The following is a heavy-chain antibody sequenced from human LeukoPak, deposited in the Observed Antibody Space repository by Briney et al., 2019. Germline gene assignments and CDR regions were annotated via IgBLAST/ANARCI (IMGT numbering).Heavy chain of an antibody. Sequence: GGSLRLSCAASGFTISNNYMNWIRQAPGKGLEWVSVIYSGGSTYYADSVKGRFTISRDNSKNTLYLQMNSLRAEDTAVYYCARGAAAGNFDYWGQGTLVTVSS. V-gene: IGHV3-53*01. CDR1: GFTISNNY. D-gene: IGHD6-13*01. CDR2: IYSGGST. CDR3: ARGAAAGNFDY. J-gene: IGHJ4*02.